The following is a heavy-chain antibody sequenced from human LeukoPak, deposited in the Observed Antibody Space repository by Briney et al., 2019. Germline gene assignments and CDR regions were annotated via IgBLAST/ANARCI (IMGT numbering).Heavy chain of an antibody. D-gene: IGHD1-26*01. J-gene: IGHJ4*02. CDR2: IYSGGST. CDR3: AKSRVSYWVPEFDY. V-gene: IGHV3-53*01. Sequence: SGGSLRLSCAASGFTVSSNYMSWVRQAPGKGLEWVSVIYSGGSTYYADSVKGRFPISRDNSKNTLYLQMNSLRAEDTAICYCAKSRVSYWVPEFDYWGQGTLVTVSS. CDR1: GFTVSSNY.